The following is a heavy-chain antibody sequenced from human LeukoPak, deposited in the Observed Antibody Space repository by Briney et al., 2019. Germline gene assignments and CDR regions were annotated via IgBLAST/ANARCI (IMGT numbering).Heavy chain of an antibody. CDR3: AKVPDPGYGSGRPPFMDV. D-gene: IGHD3-10*01. Sequence: GGSLRLSCAASGFTFSNYAMSWVRHAPGKGLEWVSTIDYSGGSTYYADSVKGRFTISRDNSKNTLYRQMNSLRAEDTAIYYRAKVPDPGYGSGRPPFMDVWGQGTTVAVS. CDR1: GFTFSNYA. V-gene: IGHV3-23*01. CDR2: IDYSGGST. J-gene: IGHJ6*02.